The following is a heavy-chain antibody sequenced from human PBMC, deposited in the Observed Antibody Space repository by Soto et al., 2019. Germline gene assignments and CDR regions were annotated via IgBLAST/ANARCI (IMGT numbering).Heavy chain of an antibody. V-gene: IGHV1-2*02. D-gene: IGHD1-1*01. CDR2: INPNSGGT. CDR1: GYTFTGYY. Sequence: ASVKVSCKASGYTFTGYYMHWVRQAPGQGLEWMGWINPNSGGTNYAQKFQGRVTMTRDTSISTAHTELSRLRSDDTAVYYCSPGGWNDVESYYYYYYGMDVWGQGTTVTVSS. J-gene: IGHJ6*02. CDR3: SPGGWNDVESYYYYYYGMDV.